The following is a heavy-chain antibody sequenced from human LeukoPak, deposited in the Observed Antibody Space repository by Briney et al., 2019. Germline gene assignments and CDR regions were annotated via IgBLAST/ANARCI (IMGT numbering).Heavy chain of an antibody. D-gene: IGHD5-12*01. V-gene: IGHV3-7*01. CDR2: IKEDGTAK. Sequence: GGSLRLSCAASGFTFSSSWMAWVRQAPGKGLEWVGNIKEDGTAKNYVVSVRGRFTIPRDNAKNSLYLQMNSLRGEDTAVYYCTRDSGYNAFDIWGQGTMVTVSS. J-gene: IGHJ3*02. CDR1: GFTFSSSW. CDR3: TRDSGYNAFDI.